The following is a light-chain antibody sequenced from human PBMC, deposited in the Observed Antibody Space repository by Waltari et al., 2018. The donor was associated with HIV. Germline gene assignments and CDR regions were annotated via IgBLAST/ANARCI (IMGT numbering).Light chain of an antibody. CDR1: RSILYNSNNKNY. V-gene: IGKV4-1*01. CDR2: WAS. J-gene: IGKJ4*01. CDR3: QQYFNAPIT. Sequence: DIVMTQSPDSLALSLGERATITCKSSRSILYNSNNKNYLAWYQQQPGQPPQLLIYWASTREFGVPDRFSGSGSGTNFTLTISSLQTEDVAVYYCQQYFNAPITFGGGTRVEI.